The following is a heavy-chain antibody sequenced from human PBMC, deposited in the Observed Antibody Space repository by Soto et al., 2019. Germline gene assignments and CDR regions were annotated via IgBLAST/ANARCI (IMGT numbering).Heavy chain of an antibody. J-gene: IGHJ6*03. Sequence: PGGSLRLSCAASGFTFSSYGMHWVRQAPGKGLEWVAVISYDGSNKYYADSVKGRFTISRDNSMNTLYLQMNSLRAEDTAVYYCAKEGGDYGSSMDVWGKGTTVTVSS. D-gene: IGHD4-17*01. V-gene: IGHV3-30*18. CDR3: AKEGGDYGSSMDV. CDR1: GFTFSSYG. CDR2: ISYDGSNK.